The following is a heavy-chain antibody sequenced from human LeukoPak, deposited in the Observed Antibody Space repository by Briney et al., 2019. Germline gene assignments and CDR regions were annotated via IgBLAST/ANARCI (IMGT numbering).Heavy chain of an antibody. V-gene: IGHV3-7*01. J-gene: IGHJ4*02. CDR1: GFTSRSYC. D-gene: IGHD4-23*01. CDR3: VRDNRWASDY. Sequence: GGPLRLSCAASGFTSRSYCMNWVRQAPGKGLEWVANIKGDGGEKYADSVEGRFTISRDNAKNSVYLQMNSLRAEDTAVYYCVRDNRWASDYWGQGTLVTVSS. CDR2: IKGDGGEK.